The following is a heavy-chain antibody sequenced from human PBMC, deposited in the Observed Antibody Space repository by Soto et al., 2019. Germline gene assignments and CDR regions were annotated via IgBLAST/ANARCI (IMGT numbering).Heavy chain of an antibody. CDR1: GFTFSSYG. Sequence: PGGSLRLSFAASGFTFSSYGMHWVRQAPGKGLEWVAVISYDGSNKYYADSVKGRFTTSRDNSKNTLYLQMNSLRAEDTAVYYCAKDLGHGGRGAFDIWGQGTMVTVSS. CDR3: AKDLGHGGRGAFDI. CDR2: ISYDGSNK. V-gene: IGHV3-30*18. D-gene: IGHD7-27*01. J-gene: IGHJ3*02.